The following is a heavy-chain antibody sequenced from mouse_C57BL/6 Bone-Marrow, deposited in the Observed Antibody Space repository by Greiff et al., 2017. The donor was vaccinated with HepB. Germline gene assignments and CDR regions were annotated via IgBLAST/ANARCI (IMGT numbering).Heavy chain of an antibody. Sequence: VQLVESGPELVKPGASVKISCKASGYSFTDYNMNWVKQSNGKSLEWIGVINPNYGTTSYNQKFKGKATLTVDQSSSTAYMQLNSLTSEDSAVYYCARNYGSSSSWYFDVWGTGTTVTVSS. CDR2: INPNYGTT. CDR3: ARNYGSSSSWYFDV. CDR1: GYSFTDYN. J-gene: IGHJ1*03. V-gene: IGHV1-39*01. D-gene: IGHD1-1*01.